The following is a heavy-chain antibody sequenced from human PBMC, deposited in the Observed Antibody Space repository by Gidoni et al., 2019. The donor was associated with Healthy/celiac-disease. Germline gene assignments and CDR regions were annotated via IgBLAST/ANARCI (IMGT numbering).Heavy chain of an antibody. D-gene: IGHD3-9*01. CDR3: ARESDFESFDY. CDR2: ISYDGSNK. CDR1: CLPFSSYA. V-gene: IGHV3-30-3*01. Sequence: QVPLVESGGGVVQPGRSLRLSCAASCLPFSSYAMHWVRQAPGKGLEWVAVISYDGSNKYYADSVKGRFTISRDNSKNTLYLQMNSLRAEDTAVYYCARESDFESFDYWGQGTLVTVSS. J-gene: IGHJ4*02.